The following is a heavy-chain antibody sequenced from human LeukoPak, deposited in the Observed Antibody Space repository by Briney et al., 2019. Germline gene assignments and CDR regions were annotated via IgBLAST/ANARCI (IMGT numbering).Heavy chain of an antibody. J-gene: IGHJ4*02. V-gene: IGHV4-34*01. Sequence: SETLSLTCAVSGGSFSGHYWNWIRQPPGKGLEWIGEINHGGSTNYNPSLKSRVTISVDTSQNQFSLRLSSVTAADTAVYYCARGRYVTTRGGAAAGFLDYWGQGTLVTVST. CDR1: GGSFSGHY. D-gene: IGHD6-13*01. CDR3: ARGRYVTTRGGAAAGFLDY. CDR2: INHGGST.